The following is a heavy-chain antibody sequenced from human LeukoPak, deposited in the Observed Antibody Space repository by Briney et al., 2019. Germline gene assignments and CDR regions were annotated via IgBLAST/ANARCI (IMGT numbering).Heavy chain of an antibody. J-gene: IGHJ4*02. CDR3: AGLNGGN. V-gene: IGHV4-59*08. CDR2: IDYSGST. CDR1: GGSISTYY. D-gene: IGHD3-16*01. Sequence: SETLSLTCTVSGGSISTYYWSWIRQPPGKGLEWIAYIDYSGSTSYNPSLKSRVSISIDTSKNQFSLRLSSVNAADTAVYYCAGLNGGNWGQGTLVTVSS.